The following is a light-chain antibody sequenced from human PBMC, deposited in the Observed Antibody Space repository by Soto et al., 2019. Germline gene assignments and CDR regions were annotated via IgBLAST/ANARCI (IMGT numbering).Light chain of an antibody. Sequence: QSVLTQPPSVSGATGQRVTISCTGRSSNIGAGYDVHWYQQLPGTAPKHLLYGNSNRPSGVPDRFSGSNSGTSASLAITGLQAEDEADYYCQSYDSSLSGYVVFGGGTKLTVL. V-gene: IGLV1-40*01. J-gene: IGLJ2*01. CDR3: QSYDSSLSGYVV. CDR1: SSNIGAGYD. CDR2: GNS.